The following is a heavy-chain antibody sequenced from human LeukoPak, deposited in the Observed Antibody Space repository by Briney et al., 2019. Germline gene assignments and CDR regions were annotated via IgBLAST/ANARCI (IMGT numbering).Heavy chain of an antibody. CDR1: GYSVTAYG. J-gene: IGHJ4*02. CDR2: ISFNT. D-gene: IGHD2/OR15-2a*01. Sequence: PGGSLRLSCAASGYSVTAYGMGWVRQAPGKGPEWVAAISFNTHYPDSVKGRFTISRDNSKNTLYLQMNNLRAEDTAVYYCVKGHTDYYFTIDSWGQGTLVTVSS. CDR3: VKGHTDYYFTIDS. V-gene: IGHV3-23*01.